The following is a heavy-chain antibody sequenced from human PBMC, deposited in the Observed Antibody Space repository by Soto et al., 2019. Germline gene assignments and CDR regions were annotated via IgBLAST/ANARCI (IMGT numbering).Heavy chain of an antibody. V-gene: IGHV1-69*12. CDR1: GGTYSSYA. Sequence: HVQLVQSGAEVEKPGSSVKVSCKASGGTYSSYAITWVRQAPGQGLEWMGGIIPIFGTANYAQKFQGRVTITANASTSTAYMELSSLRSEDTAVYYCARDRGPSSGYYPYWFDPWGQRTLVTVSS. CDR2: IIPIFGTA. J-gene: IGHJ5*02. D-gene: IGHD3-22*01. CDR3: ARDRGPSSGYYPYWFDP.